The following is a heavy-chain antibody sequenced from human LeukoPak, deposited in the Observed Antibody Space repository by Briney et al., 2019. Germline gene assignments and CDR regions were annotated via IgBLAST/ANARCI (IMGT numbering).Heavy chain of an antibody. V-gene: IGHV3-30-3*01. CDR3: ARAPNYFWFDP. CDR2: ISYDGSNT. J-gene: IGHJ5*02. D-gene: IGHD4/OR15-4a*01. Sequence: GGSLRLSCAASGFTVSTYAMHWARQAPGKRLEWVAVISYDGSNTYYADSVKGRFTISRDNSKNTLYVQMNTLRAEDTAVYYCARAPNYFWFDPWGQGTLVTVSS. CDR1: GFTVSTYA.